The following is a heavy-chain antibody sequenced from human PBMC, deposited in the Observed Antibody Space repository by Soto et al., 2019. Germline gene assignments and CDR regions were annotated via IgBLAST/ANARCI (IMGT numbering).Heavy chain of an antibody. Sequence: ASVKVSCKASGYTFTSYGISWVRQAPGQGLEWMGWISAYNGNTNYAQKLQGRVTMTTDTSTSTAYMELRSLRSDDTAVYYCARDVYCSSTSCPGAFDTWGQGTMVTVSS. J-gene: IGHJ3*02. CDR1: GYTFTSYG. V-gene: IGHV1-18*01. D-gene: IGHD2-2*01. CDR2: ISAYNGNT. CDR3: ARDVYCSSTSCPGAFDT.